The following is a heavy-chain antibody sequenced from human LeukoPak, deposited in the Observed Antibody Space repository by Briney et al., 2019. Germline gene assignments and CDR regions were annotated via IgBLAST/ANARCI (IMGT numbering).Heavy chain of an antibody. CDR2: IYPRDGST. J-gene: IGHJ4*02. V-gene: IGHV1-46*01. CDR3: ARDQEAFDY. Sequence: ASVKVSCKASGYSFTSNYIHWVRQAPGQGLEWMGMIYPRDGSTSYAQKFQGRVTVTRDTSTSTVHMELSGLRSEDTAVYYCARDQEAFDYWGQGPWSPSPQ. CDR1: GYSFTSNY.